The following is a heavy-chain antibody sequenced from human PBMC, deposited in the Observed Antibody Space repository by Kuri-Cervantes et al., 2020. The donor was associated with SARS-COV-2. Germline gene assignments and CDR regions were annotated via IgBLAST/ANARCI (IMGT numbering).Heavy chain of an antibody. Sequence: AGCLRPSSAPSGFTFSYYGMHCDRHAPGTGLEWVALVSYDGSYKYYAGSVRGRFTISRDNSNKTVYLQMNSLRTEDTAVYYCAKSRSEGGGFFDYGLDVWGQGTTVTVSS. CDR2: VSYDGSYK. V-gene: IGHV3-30*18. J-gene: IGHJ6*02. CDR1: GFTFSYYG. D-gene: IGHD3-3*01. CDR3: AKSRSEGGGFFDYGLDV.